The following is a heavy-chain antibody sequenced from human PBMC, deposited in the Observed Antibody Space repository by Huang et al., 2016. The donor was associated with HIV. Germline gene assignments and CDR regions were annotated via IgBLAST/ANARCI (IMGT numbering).Heavy chain of an antibody. CDR2: ISGSGGST. Sequence: EVQLLESGGGLVQPGGSLRLSCAASGFTFSSYAMSWVRQAPGKGLEWVSAISGSGGSTYYADAVKGRLTISRDNSKNTLYLQMNSLRAEDTAVYYCAKQSSGWYVSADAFDIWGQGTMVTVSS. CDR3: AKQSSGWYVSADAFDI. V-gene: IGHV3-23*01. J-gene: IGHJ3*02. D-gene: IGHD6-19*01. CDR1: GFTFSSYA.